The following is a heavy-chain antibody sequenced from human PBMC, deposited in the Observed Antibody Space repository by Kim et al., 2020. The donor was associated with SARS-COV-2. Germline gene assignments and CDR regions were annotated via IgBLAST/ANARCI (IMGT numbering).Heavy chain of an antibody. D-gene: IGHD3-22*01. CDR2: IYYSGST. J-gene: IGHJ5*02. V-gene: IGHV4-39*07. CDR3: ARCSSGSWFDP. Sequence: SETLSLTCTVSGGSISSSSYYWGWIRQPPGKGLEWIGSIYYSGSTYYNPSLKSRVTISVDTSKNQFSLKLSSVTAADTAVYYCARCSSGSWFDPWGQGTLVTVSS. CDR1: GGSISSSSYY.